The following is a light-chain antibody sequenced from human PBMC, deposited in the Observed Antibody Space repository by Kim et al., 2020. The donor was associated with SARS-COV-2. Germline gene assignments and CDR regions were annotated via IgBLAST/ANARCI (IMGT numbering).Light chain of an antibody. Sequence: LSSGYSNYKVDWYQQRPGKGPRFVMRVGTGGIVGSKGDGIPDRFSVLGSGLNRYLTIKNIQEEDESDYHCGADHGSGSNFVEPWVFGGGTQLTVL. CDR1: SGYSNYK. CDR2: VGTGGIVG. V-gene: IGLV9-49*01. J-gene: IGLJ3*02. CDR3: GADHGSGSNFVEPWV.